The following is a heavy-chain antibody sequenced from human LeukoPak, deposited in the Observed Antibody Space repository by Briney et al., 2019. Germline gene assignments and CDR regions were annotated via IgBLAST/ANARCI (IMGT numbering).Heavy chain of an antibody. V-gene: IGHV3-30*18. Sequence: PGGSLRLSCAASGFTFSTYSMNWVRQAPGEGLEWVAVISYDGSNKYYADSVKGRFTISRDNSKNTLYLQMNSLRAEDTAVYYCAKDSDIAVAGSDDALDVWGQGTMVTVSS. CDR2: ISYDGSNK. CDR3: AKDSDIAVAGSDDALDV. CDR1: GFTFSTYS. D-gene: IGHD6-19*01. J-gene: IGHJ3*01.